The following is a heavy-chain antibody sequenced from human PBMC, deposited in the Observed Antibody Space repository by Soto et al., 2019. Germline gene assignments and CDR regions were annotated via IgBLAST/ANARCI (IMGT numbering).Heavy chain of an antibody. CDR2: IYYSGST. CDR3: ARESGGYDSSTRYGLDV. J-gene: IGHJ6*02. D-gene: IGHD6-25*01. V-gene: IGHV4-31*03. Sequence: SETLSLTCSVSGGSISSVGHYWTWIRQQPGKGLEWIGYIYYSGSTDYNPSLKSRVTISVDRSKNQFSLNLSSVTAADTAIYYCARESGGYDSSTRYGLDVWGQGTTVTVAS. CDR1: GGSISSVGHY.